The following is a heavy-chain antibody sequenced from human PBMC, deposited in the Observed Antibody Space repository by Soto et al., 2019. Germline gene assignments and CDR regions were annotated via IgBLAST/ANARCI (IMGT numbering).Heavy chain of an antibody. CDR3: ARVISSVTMIASGWFDP. CDR1: GGTFSSYA. V-gene: IGHV1-69*06. CDR2: IIPIFGTA. Sequence: SVKVSCKASGGTFSSYAISWVRQAPGQGLEWMGGIIPIFGTANYAQKFQGRVTITADKSTSTAYMELSSLRSEDTAVYYCARVISSVTMIASGWFDPWGQGTLVTVYS. D-gene: IGHD3-22*01. J-gene: IGHJ5*02.